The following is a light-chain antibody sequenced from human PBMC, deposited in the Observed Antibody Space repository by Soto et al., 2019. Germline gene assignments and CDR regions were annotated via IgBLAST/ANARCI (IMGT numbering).Light chain of an antibody. CDR2: EVS. J-gene: IGLJ3*02. CDR1: RSDVGAYNY. Sequence: QSALTQPACVSGSLGQSITISCTGTRSDVGAYNYVSWYQQHPGKAPKLMIYEVSNRPSGVSNRFSGSKSANTASLTISGLQAGDEADYYCSSYTSSSTWLFGGGTKVTAL. CDR3: SSYTSSSTWL. V-gene: IGLV2-14*03.